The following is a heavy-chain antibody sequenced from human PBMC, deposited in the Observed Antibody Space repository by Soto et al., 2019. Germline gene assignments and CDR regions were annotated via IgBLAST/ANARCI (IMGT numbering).Heavy chain of an antibody. D-gene: IGHD1-1*01. CDR1: GDSVSGDSAA. J-gene: IGHJ6*03. Sequence: PSQTLSLTCAISGDSVSGDSAARNWVRLSPSRGLEWLARTYYRSRWYNDYAVSVRSRITVNADTSKNQFSLQLTSVTPEDTAIYFCAGTTSHHWLYMDVWGRGTTVTVSS. CDR2: TYYRSRWYN. CDR3: AGTTSHHWLYMDV. V-gene: IGHV6-1*01.